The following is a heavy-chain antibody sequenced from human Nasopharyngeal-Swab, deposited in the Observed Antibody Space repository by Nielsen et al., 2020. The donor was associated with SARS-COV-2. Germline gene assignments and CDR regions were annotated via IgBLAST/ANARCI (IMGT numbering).Heavy chain of an antibody. D-gene: IGHD1-26*01. CDR3: AKGYSGSYYYGMDV. Sequence: VRQAPGKGLEWVAVISYDGSNKYYADSVKGRLTISRDNSKNTLYLQMNSLRAEDTAVYYCAKGYSGSYYYGMDVWGQGTTVTVSS. J-gene: IGHJ6*02. V-gene: IGHV3-30*18. CDR2: ISYDGSNK.